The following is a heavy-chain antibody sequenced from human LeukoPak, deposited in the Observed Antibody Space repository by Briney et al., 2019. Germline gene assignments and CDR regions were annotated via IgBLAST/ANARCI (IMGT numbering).Heavy chain of an antibody. D-gene: IGHD6-19*01. CDR1: GGSISSGGYY. V-gene: IGHV4-39*01. CDR3: ARHATVAGPTLDY. J-gene: IGHJ4*02. Sequence: SETLSLTCTVSGGSISSGGYYWSWIRQPPGKGLEWIGSIYYSGSTYYNPSLKSRVTISVDTSKNQFSLKLSSVTAADTAVYYCARHATVAGPTLDYWGQGTLVTVSS. CDR2: IYYSGST.